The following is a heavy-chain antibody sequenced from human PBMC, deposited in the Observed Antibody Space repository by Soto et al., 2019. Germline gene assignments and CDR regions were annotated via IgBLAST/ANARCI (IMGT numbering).Heavy chain of an antibody. CDR2: INPSVGST. Sequence: ASVKVSCEASGYTFTSYYMHWVRQAPGQGLEWMGIINPSVGSTSDAQKFQGRVTMTRDTSTSKVYMELSSLRSEDTAVYYCARSGYCSSTSCRPYYYGMDVWGQGTTVTVSS. J-gene: IGHJ6*02. D-gene: IGHD2-2*03. CDR1: GYTFTSYY. CDR3: ARSGYCSSTSCRPYYYGMDV. V-gene: IGHV1-46*01.